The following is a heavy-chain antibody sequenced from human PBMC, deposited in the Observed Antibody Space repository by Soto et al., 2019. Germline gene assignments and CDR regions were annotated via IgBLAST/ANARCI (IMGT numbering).Heavy chain of an antibody. D-gene: IGHD4-17*01. CDR3: ARGRGPATETQTYYLDS. V-gene: IGHV4-59*01. CDR1: GGSISSDY. CDR2: IYRSGST. Sequence: PSETLSLTCSVSGGSISSDYWSWIRQPPGKGLEWIGYIYRSGSTNYNPSLKSRVTLSVDTSKDQFSLNMSSLTSADTAVYYCARGRGPATETQTYYLDSWGQGTLVTVS. J-gene: IGHJ4*02.